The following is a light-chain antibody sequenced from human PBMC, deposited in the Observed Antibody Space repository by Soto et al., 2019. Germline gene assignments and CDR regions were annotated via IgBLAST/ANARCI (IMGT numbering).Light chain of an antibody. V-gene: IGLV2-23*01. CDR3: CSYAGSSTYV. J-gene: IGLJ1*01. CDR1: SSDVGSYNL. CDR2: EGS. Sequence: ALTQPASVSGSPGQSITISCTGTSSDVGSYNLVSWYQQHPGKAPKLMIYEGSKRPSGVSNRFSGSKSGNTASLTISGLQAEDEADYYCCSYAGSSTYVFGTGTKVTV.